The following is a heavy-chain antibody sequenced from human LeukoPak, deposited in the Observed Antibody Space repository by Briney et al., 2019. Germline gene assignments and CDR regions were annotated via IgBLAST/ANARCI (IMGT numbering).Heavy chain of an antibody. V-gene: IGHV3-23*01. D-gene: IGHD6-6*01. CDR1: GFTFSSYW. Sequence: GGSLRLSCAASGFTFSSYWMNWVRQAPGKGLEWVSVISGSGDNTYYADSVKGRFTISRDNSKNMLYLQMNNLRAEDTAVYYCAKWKYSNSGIDDYWGQGTLVTVSS. CDR3: AKWKYSNSGIDDY. J-gene: IGHJ4*02. CDR2: ISGSGDNT.